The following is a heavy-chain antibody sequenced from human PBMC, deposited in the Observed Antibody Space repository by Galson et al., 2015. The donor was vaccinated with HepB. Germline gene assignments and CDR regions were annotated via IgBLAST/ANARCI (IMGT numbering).Heavy chain of an antibody. Sequence: SLRLSCAASGFTFSSYAMHWVRQAPGKGLEWVAVISYDGSNKYYADSVKGRFTISRDNSKNTLYLQMNSLRAEDTAVYYCARDSIVGATFDYWGQGTLVTVSS. CDR3: ARDSIVGATFDY. J-gene: IGHJ4*02. D-gene: IGHD1-26*01. V-gene: IGHV3-30*04. CDR1: GFTFSSYA. CDR2: ISYDGSNK.